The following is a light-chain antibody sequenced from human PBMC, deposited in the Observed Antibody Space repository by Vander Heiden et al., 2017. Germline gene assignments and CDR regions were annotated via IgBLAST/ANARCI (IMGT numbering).Light chain of an antibody. CDR2: SNN. CDR1: SPNIGSNY. Sequence: QSVLTQPPSASGTPGQRVTISCSGSSPNIGSNYVYWYQQLPGTAPKLRSYSNNQRPSGVPDRFSGSKSGTSASLAISGLRSEDEAEYYCAAWDDSLSGGGFGGGTKLTVL. J-gene: IGLJ3*02. CDR3: AAWDDSLSGGG. V-gene: IGLV1-47*02.